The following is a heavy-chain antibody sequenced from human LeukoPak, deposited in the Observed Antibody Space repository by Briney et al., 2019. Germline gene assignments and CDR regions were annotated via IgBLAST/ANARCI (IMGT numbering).Heavy chain of an antibody. CDR1: GFTFSRYW. V-gene: IGHV3-74*01. D-gene: IGHD2-15*01. Sequence: GGSLRLSCAASGFTFSRYWMHWVRQAPGEGLVWVSRINSDGSNTNYADSVKGRFTISRDNAKNTLYLQMNSLRADDTAVYYCARDICSGIGCYPRAPFDYWGQGTLVTVSS. J-gene: IGHJ4*02. CDR2: INSDGSNT. CDR3: ARDICSGIGCYPRAPFDY.